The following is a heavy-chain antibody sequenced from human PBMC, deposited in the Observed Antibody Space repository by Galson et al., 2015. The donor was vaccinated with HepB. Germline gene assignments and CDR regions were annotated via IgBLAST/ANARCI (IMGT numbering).Heavy chain of an antibody. J-gene: IGHJ3*02. CDR2: ISPFNGNT. CDR1: GYTFDNHY. Sequence: SVKVSCKASGYTFDNHYLHWVRQAPGQALEWMGWISPFNGNTNYAQKFQDRVTISRDRSMSTAYMELSSLRSEDTAMYYCATEGGDAFDIWGQGTMVTVSS. V-gene: IGHV1-45*02. D-gene: IGHD1-14*01. CDR3: ATEGGDAFDI.